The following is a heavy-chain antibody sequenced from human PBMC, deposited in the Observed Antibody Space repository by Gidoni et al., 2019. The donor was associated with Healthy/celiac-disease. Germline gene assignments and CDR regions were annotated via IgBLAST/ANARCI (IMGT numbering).Heavy chain of an antibody. J-gene: IGHJ4*02. Sequence: QVQLQQWGAGLLKPSETLSLTCAVYGGSFSGYYWSWIRQPPGKGLEWIGEINHSGSTNYNPSLKSRVTISVDTSKNQFSLKLSSVTAADTAVYYCARGGESAGSSCPTIDYWGQGTLVTVSS. V-gene: IGHV4-34*01. CDR3: ARGGESAGSSCPTIDY. CDR1: GGSFSGYY. D-gene: IGHD6-13*01. CDR2: INHSGST.